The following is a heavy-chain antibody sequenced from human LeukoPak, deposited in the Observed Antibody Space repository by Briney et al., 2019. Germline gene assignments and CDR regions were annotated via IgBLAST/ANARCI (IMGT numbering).Heavy chain of an antibody. CDR2: INPNSGGT. J-gene: IGHJ6*03. Sequence: ASVKVSCKASGYTFTGYYMHWVRQAPGQGLEWMGWINPNSGGTNYAQKFQGRVTMTRDTSISTAYMELSRLRSDDTAVYYCARDGDAGYYYYYMDVRGKGTTVTVSS. CDR3: ARDGDAGYYYYYMDV. CDR1: GYTFTGYY. D-gene: IGHD5-24*01. V-gene: IGHV1-2*02.